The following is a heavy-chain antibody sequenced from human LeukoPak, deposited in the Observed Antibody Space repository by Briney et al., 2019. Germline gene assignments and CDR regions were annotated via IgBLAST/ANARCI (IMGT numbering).Heavy chain of an antibody. V-gene: IGHV1-3*01. CDR2: INAGNGNT. Sequence: GASVKVSCKASGYTFTSYDINWVRQAPGQRLEWMGWINAGNGNTKYSQKFQGRVTITRDISASTAYMELSSLRSEDTAVYYCAGDGAVAGYFDYWGQGTLVTVSS. J-gene: IGHJ4*02. CDR1: GYTFTSYD. CDR3: AGDGAVAGYFDY. D-gene: IGHD6-19*01.